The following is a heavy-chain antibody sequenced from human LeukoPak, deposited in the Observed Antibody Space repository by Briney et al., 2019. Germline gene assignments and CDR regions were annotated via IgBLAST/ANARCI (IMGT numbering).Heavy chain of an antibody. CDR1: GYTFTGYY. V-gene: IGHV1-2*02. CDR3: ARLYYYGSSGYYFPFDY. J-gene: IGHJ4*02. CDR2: INPNSGGT. D-gene: IGHD3-22*01. Sequence: GASVKVSCKASGYTFTGYYMHWVRQAPGQGLEWMGWINPNSGGTNYAQKFQGRVTMTRDTSISTAYMELSRLRSDDTAVYYCARLYYYGSSGYYFPFDYWGQGTLVTVSS.